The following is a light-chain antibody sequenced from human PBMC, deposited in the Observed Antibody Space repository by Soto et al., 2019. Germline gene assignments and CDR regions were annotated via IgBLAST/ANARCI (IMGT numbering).Light chain of an antibody. J-gene: IGLJ2*01. Sequence: QSVLTQPPSASGTPGQRVTISCSGSNSNIGGNTVNWYQQLPGTAPKLLIYSDDQRPSGVTDRFSGPKSGTSGSLAIRGLQSEDEADYYCAAWDDRLNGVVFGGGTKVTVL. V-gene: IGLV1-44*01. CDR3: AAWDDRLNGVV. CDR2: SDD. CDR1: NSNIGGNT.